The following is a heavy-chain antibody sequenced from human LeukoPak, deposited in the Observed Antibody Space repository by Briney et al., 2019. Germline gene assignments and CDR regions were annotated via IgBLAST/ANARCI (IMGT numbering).Heavy chain of an antibody. Sequence: SETLSLTCTVSGGSISSHYWSWIRQPPGKGLEWIGYIYYSGSTNYNPSLKSRVTISVDTSKNQFSLKLSSVTAADTAVYYCARAQLELPGTPWYYYYYMDVWGKGTTVTVSS. D-gene: IGHD1-1*01. CDR2: IYYSGST. V-gene: IGHV4-59*11. CDR3: ARAQLELPGTPWYYYYYMDV. CDR1: GGSISSHY. J-gene: IGHJ6*03.